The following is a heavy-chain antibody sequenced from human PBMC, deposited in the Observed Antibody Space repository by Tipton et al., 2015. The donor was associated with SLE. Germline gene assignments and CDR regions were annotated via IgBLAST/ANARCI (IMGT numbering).Heavy chain of an antibody. CDR1: GFTLSSYV. Sequence: QVQLVQSGGGVVQPGTSLRLSCAASGFTLSSYVTHWVRQAPGKGLEWVAVLSYDGTNKYYADSVKGRFTISRDNSRNTLYLQMNSLRAEDTADYYCARIHYDISSTHDYYGMEFWGQGTTVTVSS. CDR2: LSYDGTNK. V-gene: IGHV3-30*03. J-gene: IGHJ6*02. CDR3: ARIHYDISSTHDYYGMEF. D-gene: IGHD3-9*01.